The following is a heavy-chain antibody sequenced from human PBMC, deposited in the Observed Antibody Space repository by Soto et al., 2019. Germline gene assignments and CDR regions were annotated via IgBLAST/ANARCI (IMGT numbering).Heavy chain of an antibody. CDR2: ISSKADNYST. V-gene: IGHV3-73*02. CDR1: GFNVSGSA. Sequence: EVQLVESGGGLVQPGGSLRLSCAASGFNVSGSAVNWVRQASGKGLEWVGRISSKADNYSTPYAASVKGRFTISSDESKTTAYIQLHRLRTGETDVYYCAVGVRGDFAHWGRGTLVDVSA. D-gene: IGHD3-16*01. CDR3: AVGVRGDFAH. J-gene: IGHJ4*02.